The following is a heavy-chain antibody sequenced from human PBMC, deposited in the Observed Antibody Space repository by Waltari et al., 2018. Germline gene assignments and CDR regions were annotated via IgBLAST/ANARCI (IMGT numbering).Heavy chain of an antibody. J-gene: IGHJ4*02. CDR2: INPNSGDT. CDR1: GYTFTGHY. CDR3: ARDLGSDYGNRDY. D-gene: IGHD4-17*01. V-gene: IGHV1-2*06. Sequence: QVHLVQSGAEVKKPGDSVTVSCKASGYTFTGHYIQWVRRAPGQGLEWMGRINPNSGDTNYAQKFQGRVTLTRDTSINTAYMELSSLKSDDTAVYYCARDLGSDYGNRDYWGQGTLVTVPS.